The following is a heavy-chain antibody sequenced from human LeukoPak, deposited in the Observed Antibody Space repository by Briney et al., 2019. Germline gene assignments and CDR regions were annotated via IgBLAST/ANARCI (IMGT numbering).Heavy chain of an antibody. CDR2: ISGSGGST. CDR3: AKDPFPHPSGSYSHY. D-gene: IGHD3-10*01. CDR1: GFTFSSYA. J-gene: IGHJ4*02. Sequence: SGGSLRLSCAASGFTFSSYAMSWVRQAPGKGLEWVSAISGSGGSTYYADSVKGRVTIPTDNAKNTLYLQMNSLRAEDTAVYYCAKDPFPHPSGSYSHYWGQGTLVTVSS. V-gene: IGHV3-23*01.